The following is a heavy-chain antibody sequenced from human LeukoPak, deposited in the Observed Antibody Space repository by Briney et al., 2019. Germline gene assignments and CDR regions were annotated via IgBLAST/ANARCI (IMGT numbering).Heavy chain of an antibody. J-gene: IGHJ3*02. V-gene: IGHV3-23*01. Sequence: SGGSLRLSCAASGFTFSSYAMNWVRQAPGKGLEWVSAISGSDGRTYYADSVKGRFTISRDNSKNTLYLQMNSLRAEDTAVYYCAKDAELGYCSSTSCYDAFDIWGQGTMVTVSS. CDR2: ISGSDGRT. D-gene: IGHD2-2*01. CDR1: GFTFSSYA. CDR3: AKDAELGYCSSTSCYDAFDI.